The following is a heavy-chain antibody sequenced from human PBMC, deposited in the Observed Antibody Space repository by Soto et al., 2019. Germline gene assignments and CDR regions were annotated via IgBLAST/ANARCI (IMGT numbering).Heavy chain of an antibody. D-gene: IGHD2-21*02. CDR2: INARGGTT. J-gene: IGHJ4*02. V-gene: IGHV1-46*04. CDR1: GYSFSDFY. Sequence: QVQLVQSGAELKRPGASVKVSCEASGYSFSDFYIHWVRQAPGRGLEWMGMINARGGTTTLAQKLRGRISMTRDTATRRVYMGLNSLTEEDTAVYYCARESGGDVDFWGQGTLVTVSA. CDR3: ARESGGDVDF.